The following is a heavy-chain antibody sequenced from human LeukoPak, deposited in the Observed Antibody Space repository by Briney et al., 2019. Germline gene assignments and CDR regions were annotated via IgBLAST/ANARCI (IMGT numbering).Heavy chain of an antibody. V-gene: IGHV1-2*06. D-gene: IGHD3-22*01. Sequence: ASVKVSCKASGYTFTGYYMHWVRQAPGQGLEWMGRINPNSGGTNYAQKFQGRVTMTRDTSISTAYMELSRLRSEDTAVYYCARSTRDYYDSSGYYYPGWFDPWGQGTLVTVSS. CDR2: INPNSGGT. J-gene: IGHJ5*02. CDR3: ARSTRDYYDSSGYYYPGWFDP. CDR1: GYTFTGYY.